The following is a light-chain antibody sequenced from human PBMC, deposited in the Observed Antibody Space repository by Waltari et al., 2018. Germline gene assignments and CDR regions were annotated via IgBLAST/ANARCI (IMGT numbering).Light chain of an antibody. CDR3: QQYYTTPPT. CDR1: VSVLYSSKNKNY. Sequence: ITHSPHCLSVCLGERATTKCQASVSVLYSSKNKNYLAWYQQKPGQPPKLFIYWASTREAGVPDRFSGSGSGTDFTLTISSLQAEDVAVYYCQQYYTTPPTFGQGTRLEIK. V-gene: IGKV4-1*01. J-gene: IGKJ5*01. CDR2: WAS.